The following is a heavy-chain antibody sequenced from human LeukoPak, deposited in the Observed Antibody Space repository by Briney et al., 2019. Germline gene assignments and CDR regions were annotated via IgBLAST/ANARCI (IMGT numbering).Heavy chain of an antibody. CDR3: ARDWFDSGWYLDH. Sequence: GRSLRLSCAASGFXFSSFGIHWVRQAPGRGLEWVALLSFDGNHQFYADSVKGRFTLSRDNFKNMVFLEMTSLRVEDTAVYYCARDWFDSGWYLDHWGQGALVTVSS. V-gene: IGHV3-30*03. CDR1: GFXFSSFG. J-gene: IGHJ4*02. CDR2: LSFDGNHQ. D-gene: IGHD6-19*01.